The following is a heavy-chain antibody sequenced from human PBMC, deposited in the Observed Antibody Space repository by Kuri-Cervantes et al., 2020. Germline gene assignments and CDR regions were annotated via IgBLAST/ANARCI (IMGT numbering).Heavy chain of an antibody. D-gene: IGHD3-3*01. CDR2: IKQDGSEK. CDR3: ARGPNLFRITIFGVPPPHFDY. V-gene: IGHV3-7*01. Sequence: GGSLRLSCAAAGFTVSSNYIRWVRQAPGKGLEWVANIKQDGSEKYYVDSVKGRFTISRDNAKNSLYLQMNSLRAEDTAVYYCARGPNLFRITIFGVPPPHFDYWGQGTLVTVSS. J-gene: IGHJ4*02. CDR1: GFTVSSNY.